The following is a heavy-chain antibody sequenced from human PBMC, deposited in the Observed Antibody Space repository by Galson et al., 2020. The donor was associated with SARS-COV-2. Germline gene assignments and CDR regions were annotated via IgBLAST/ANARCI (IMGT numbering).Heavy chain of an antibody. CDR1: GASIRSGRYH. CDR2: PYTSGNT. D-gene: IGHD3-3*01. Sequence: SETLSLTCTVSGASIRSGRYHWSRIRQPAGKGPESIGRPYTSGNTNYNPSLQSRVTISLDKSKNQFSLRLRSVTAADTAVYYCARGEFLEFYYYGMDVWGQGTTVTVSS. V-gene: IGHV4-61*02. CDR3: ARGEFLEFYYYGMDV. J-gene: IGHJ6*02.